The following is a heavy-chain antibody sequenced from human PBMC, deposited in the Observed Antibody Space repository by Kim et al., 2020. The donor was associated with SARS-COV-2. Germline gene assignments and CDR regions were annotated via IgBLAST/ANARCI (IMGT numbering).Heavy chain of an antibody. D-gene: IGHD3-22*01. J-gene: IGHJ4*02. CDR2: IYYSGST. CDR3: ARVDSSSSWFDY. CDR1: GGSISSYY. V-gene: IGHV4-59*01. Sequence: SETLSLTCTVSGGSISSYYWSWIRQPPGKGLEWIGYIYYSGSTNYNPSLKSRITISVDTAKNQFSLKLSSVTAADTAVYYCARVDSSSSWFDYWGQGTLVTVSS.